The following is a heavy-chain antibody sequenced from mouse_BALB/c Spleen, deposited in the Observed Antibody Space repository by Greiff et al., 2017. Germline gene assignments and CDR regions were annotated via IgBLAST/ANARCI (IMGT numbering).Heavy chain of an antibody. CDR1: GFNIKDTY. Sequence: EVQLQESGAELVKPGASVKLSCTASGFNIKDTYMHWVKQRPEQGLEWIGRIDPANGNTKYDPKFQGKATITADTSSNTAYLQLSSLTSEDTAVYYCARGELTGTHWYFDVWGAGTTVTVSS. D-gene: IGHD4-1*01. CDR2: IDPANGNT. J-gene: IGHJ1*01. CDR3: ARGELTGTHWYFDV. V-gene: IGHV14-3*02.